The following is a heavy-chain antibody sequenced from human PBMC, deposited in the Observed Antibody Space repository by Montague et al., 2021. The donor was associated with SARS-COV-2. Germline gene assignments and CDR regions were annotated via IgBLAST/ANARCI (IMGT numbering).Heavy chain of an antibody. J-gene: IGHJ4*02. CDR3: ARVTLGGRDGRTRQYDGLDS. CDR2: VHDIESS. D-gene: IGHD3-16*01. Sequence: SETLSLTCTVSGGSISRYFWNWIRQTPEKGLEWMGYVHDIESSIYNPSLQSRITILLDTPKNQFSLRLNAVTAADTAVYYCARVTLGGRDGRTRQYDGLDSWGQGILVTVSS. CDR1: GGSISRYF. V-gene: IGHV4-59*01.